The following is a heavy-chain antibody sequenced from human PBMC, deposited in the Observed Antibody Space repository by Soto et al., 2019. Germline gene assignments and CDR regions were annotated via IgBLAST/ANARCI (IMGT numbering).Heavy chain of an antibody. CDR2: IIPIFGTA. V-gene: IGHV1-69*12. Sequence: QVQLVQSGAEVKKPGSSVKVSCKASGGTFSSYAISWVRQAPGQGLEWMGGIIPIFGTANYAQKIQGRVTITAVESTGRGYIRRNSRRPEAKAVDYCVSPPLHHYYSGMGVWGQRSMVRVTS. CDR1: GGTFSSYA. J-gene: IGHJ6*02. CDR3: VSPPLHHYYSGMGV.